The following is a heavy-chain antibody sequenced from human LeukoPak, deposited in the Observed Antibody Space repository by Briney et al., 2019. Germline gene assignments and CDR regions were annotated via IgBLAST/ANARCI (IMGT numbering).Heavy chain of an antibody. J-gene: IGHJ5*02. CDR3: ARCMVLSQGWCNWFDP. CDR1: RFDLTTYA. CDR2: IRIGGGGT. D-gene: IGHD6-13*01. Sequence: GGSLRLSCAASRFDLTTYAMTWVRQAPAKGLEWVSSIRIGGGGTYYADSVKGRFTISRDNPENTLHLQMNNLRADAPPRYFCARCMVLSQGWCNWFDPWGQGTLVTVSS. V-gene: IGHV3-23*01.